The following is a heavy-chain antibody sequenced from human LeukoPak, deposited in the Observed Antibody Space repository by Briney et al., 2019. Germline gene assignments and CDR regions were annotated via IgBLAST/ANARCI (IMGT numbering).Heavy chain of an antibody. CDR3: ARERLRGVPGYYYYVMDV. Sequence: SGGSLRLSCAASGFTFSSYAVHWVRQAPGKGLEWVVVISYDGTNKYYADSVKGRFTISRDNSKNTLFLQMNSLRAEDTAVYFCARERLRGVPGYYYYVMDVWGQGTTVTVFS. V-gene: IGHV3-30*04. D-gene: IGHD3-10*01. J-gene: IGHJ6*02. CDR2: ISYDGTNK. CDR1: GFTFSSYA.